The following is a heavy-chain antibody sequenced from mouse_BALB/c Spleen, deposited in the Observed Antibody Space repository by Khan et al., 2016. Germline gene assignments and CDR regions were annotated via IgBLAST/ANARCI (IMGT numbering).Heavy chain of an antibody. Sequence: EVQLQESGPDLVKPSQSLSLTCSVTGYSITSGYYWYWIRQFPGNKLEWRGYISYDGINNYNPSLKNRISITRDTSKNQVFLKLNSVTTEDTATYYCAKVLLRYYALDYWGQGTTVTVSS. V-gene: IGHV3-6*02. D-gene: IGHD1-1*01. CDR2: ISYDGIN. CDR1: GYSITSGYY. CDR3: AKVLLRYYALDY. J-gene: IGHJ4*01.